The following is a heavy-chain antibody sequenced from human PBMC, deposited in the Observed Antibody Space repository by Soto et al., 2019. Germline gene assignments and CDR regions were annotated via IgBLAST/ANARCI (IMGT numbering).Heavy chain of an antibody. V-gene: IGHV4-59*08. CDR3: ARGGEVVVAATDYYYYYMDV. J-gene: IGHJ6*03. CDR1: GGSISSYY. D-gene: IGHD2-15*01. CDR2: IYYSGST. Sequence: SETLSLTCTVSGGSISSYYWSWIRQPPGKGLEWIGYIYYSGSTNYNPSLKSRVTISVDTSKNQFPLKLSSVTAADTAVYYCARGGEVVVAATDYYYYYMDVWGKGTTVTVSS.